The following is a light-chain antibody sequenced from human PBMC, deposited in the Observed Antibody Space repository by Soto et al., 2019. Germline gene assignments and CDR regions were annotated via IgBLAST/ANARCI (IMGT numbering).Light chain of an antibody. CDR3: QAWDSGTVV. V-gene: IGLV3-1*01. Sequence: SYELTQPPSVSVSPGQTASITCSGDKLGDKYACWYQQRPGQSPVLVIYQDFNRPSGIPERFSGSKSGNTATLTISGTQAMDEGDYYCQAWDSGTVVFGGGTKVTVL. CDR1: KLGDKY. CDR2: QDF. J-gene: IGLJ2*01.